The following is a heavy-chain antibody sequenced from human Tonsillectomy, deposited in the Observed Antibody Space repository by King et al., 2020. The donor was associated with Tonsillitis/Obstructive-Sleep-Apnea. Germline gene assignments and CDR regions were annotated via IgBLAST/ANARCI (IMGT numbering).Heavy chain of an antibody. J-gene: IGHJ6*03. CDR3: GTNAGDYYYYMDV. V-gene: IGHV4-34*01. CDR1: GGSFRGYY. D-gene: IGHD2-2*01. CDR2: INHSGST. Sequence: QVQLQQWGAGLLKPSETLSLTCGVYGGSFRGYYWSWIRQPPGKGLEWVGEINHSGSTAYNSSLKSRVTISRDTSKNQFSLRLTSVTAADTAVYYCGTNAGDYYYYMDVWGKGTTVTVSS.